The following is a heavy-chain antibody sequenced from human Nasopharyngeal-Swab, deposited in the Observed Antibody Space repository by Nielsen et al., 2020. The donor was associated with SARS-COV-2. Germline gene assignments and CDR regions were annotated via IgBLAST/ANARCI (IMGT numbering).Heavy chain of an antibody. CDR3: ARGHDGLPWYFDY. J-gene: IGHJ4*02. Sequence: ASVKVSCKASGYTFTNHFIHWVRQTPGQGLEWMGIINPSAADTTYAQLFQGRLTMTRDTSTTTVYMELTSLTPADTGVYYCARGHDGLPWYFDYWGQGTLVTVSS. CDR1: GYTFTNHF. D-gene: IGHD3/OR15-3a*01. V-gene: IGHV1-46*01. CDR2: INPSAADT.